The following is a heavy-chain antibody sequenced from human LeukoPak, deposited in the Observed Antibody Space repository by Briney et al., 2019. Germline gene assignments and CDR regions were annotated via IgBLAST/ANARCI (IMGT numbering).Heavy chain of an antibody. V-gene: IGHV4-34*01. CDR3: ARSRGWNDGLAFDI. Sequence: SETLSLTCAVYGGSFSGYYWSWIRQPPGKGLEWIGEINHSGSTNYNPSLKSRVTISVDTFKNQFSLKLSSVTAADTAVYYCARSRGWNDGLAFDIWGQGTMVTVSS. J-gene: IGHJ3*02. CDR2: INHSGST. CDR1: GGSFSGYY. D-gene: IGHD1-1*01.